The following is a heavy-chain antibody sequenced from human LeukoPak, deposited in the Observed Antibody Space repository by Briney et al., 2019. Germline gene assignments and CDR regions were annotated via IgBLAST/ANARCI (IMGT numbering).Heavy chain of an antibody. CDR1: GGSFSGYY. V-gene: IGHV4-34*01. Sequence: SETLSLTCAVYGGSFSGYYWSWIRQPPGKGLEWIGEINHSGSTNYNPSLKSRVTISVDTSKNQFSLKLSSVTAADTAVYYCARGSRNNYYDSRPNWFDPWGQGTLVTASS. CDR2: INHSGST. J-gene: IGHJ5*02. D-gene: IGHD3-22*01. CDR3: ARGSRNNYYDSRPNWFDP.